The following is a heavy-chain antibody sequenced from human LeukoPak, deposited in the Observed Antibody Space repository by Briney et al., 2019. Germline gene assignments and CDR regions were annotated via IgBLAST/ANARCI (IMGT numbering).Heavy chain of an antibody. CDR3: ATSYDMGWLIGY. CDR2: IKQDGSEK. V-gene: IGHV3-7*03. Sequence: GGSLRLSCAASGFTFGDTWMNWVRQVPGQGLEWVANIKQDGSEKFYVASVKGRFTISRDNGKSSLYLQRNSLRAEDTALYYCATSYDMGWLIGYWGQGTLVTVSS. D-gene: IGHD3/OR15-3a*01. J-gene: IGHJ4*02. CDR1: GFTFGDTW.